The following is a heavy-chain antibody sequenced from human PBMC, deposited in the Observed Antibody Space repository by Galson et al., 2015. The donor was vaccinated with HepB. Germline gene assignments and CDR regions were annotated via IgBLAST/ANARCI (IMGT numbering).Heavy chain of an antibody. J-gene: IGHJ4*02. CDR3: ARIYIAAAGSMGFDY. Sequence: PALVKPTQTLTLTCTFSGFSLSTSGMRVSWIRQPPGKALEWLARIDWDDDKFYSTSLKTRLTISKDTSKNQVVLTMTNMDPVDTATYYCARIYIAAAGSMGFDYWGQGTLVTVSS. V-gene: IGHV2-70*04. CDR1: GFSLSTSGMR. CDR2: IDWDDDK. D-gene: IGHD6-13*01.